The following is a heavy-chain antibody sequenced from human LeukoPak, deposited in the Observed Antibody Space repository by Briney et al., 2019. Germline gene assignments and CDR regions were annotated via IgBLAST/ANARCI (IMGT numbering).Heavy chain of an antibody. Sequence: GGSLRLSCAASGFTFSSYSMNWVRQAPGKGLEWVSYISSSSSTIYYADSVKGRFTISRDNAKNSLYLQMNSLRAEDTAVYYCAKDHYYGSGSPLAAPYYMDVWGKGTTVTVSS. V-gene: IGHV3-48*04. CDR2: ISSSSSTI. J-gene: IGHJ6*03. CDR1: GFTFSSYS. CDR3: AKDHYYGSGSPLAAPYYMDV. D-gene: IGHD3-10*01.